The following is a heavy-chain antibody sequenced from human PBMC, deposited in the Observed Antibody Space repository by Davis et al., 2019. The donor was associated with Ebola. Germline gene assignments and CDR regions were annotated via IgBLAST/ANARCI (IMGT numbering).Heavy chain of an antibody. V-gene: IGHV3-9*01. J-gene: IGHJ5*02. D-gene: IGHD4-17*01. CDR1: GFTFDDYA. CDR2: ISWNSYYI. Sequence: SLKISCAASGFTFDDYAMHWVRQAPGKGLEWVSGISWNSYYIGYADSVKGRFTISRDNAKNSLYLQMNSLRAEDTAVYYCARGAVTTPIGFDPWGQGTLVTVSS. CDR3: ARGAVTTPIGFDP.